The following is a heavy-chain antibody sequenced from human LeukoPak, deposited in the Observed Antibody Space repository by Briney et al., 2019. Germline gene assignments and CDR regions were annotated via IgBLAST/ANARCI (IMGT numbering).Heavy chain of an antibody. V-gene: IGHV4-61*02. Sequence: SETLSLTCTVSGGSISSGSYYWSWIRQPAGKGLEWIGRIYTSGSTNYNPSLKSRVTISVDTSKNQFSLKLSSVTAADTAVYYCARAHVDTAMLAPDYWGQGTLVTVSS. J-gene: IGHJ4*02. CDR3: ARAHVDTAMLAPDY. CDR2: IYTSGST. D-gene: IGHD5-18*01. CDR1: GGSISSGSYY.